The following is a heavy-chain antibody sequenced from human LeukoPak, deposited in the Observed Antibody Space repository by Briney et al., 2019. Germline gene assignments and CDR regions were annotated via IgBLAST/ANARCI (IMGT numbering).Heavy chain of an antibody. Sequence: PSETLSLTCTVSGGSISSYYWSWIRQPPGKGLEWVAYIYYSGSTNYNPSPKSRVTTSADTAKNQFSLKLSSVTGADTAVYYCARGSLSYGYIWGSYRRPFDYWGQGTLVTVSS. CDR1: GGSISSYY. CDR3: ARGSLSYGYIWGSYRRPFDY. CDR2: IYYSGST. V-gene: IGHV4-59*01. D-gene: IGHD3-16*02. J-gene: IGHJ4*02.